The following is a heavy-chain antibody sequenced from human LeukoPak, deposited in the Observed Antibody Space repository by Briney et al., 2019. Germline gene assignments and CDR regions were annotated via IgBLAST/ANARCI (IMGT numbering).Heavy chain of an antibody. CDR1: AITFSNSW. J-gene: IGHJ4*02. CDR3: ARHLAGDSLYRHFDY. CDR2: IKEDGSET. V-gene: IGHV3-7*04. D-gene: IGHD5/OR15-5a*01. Sequence: GGSLTLSCTASAITFSNSWMSWVRQAPGKGLEWVANIKEDGSETNYVDSVKGRFTISRDNAKNSLFLQMNSLRGDDTAIYYCARHLAGDSLYRHFDYWGQGPLVTVTS.